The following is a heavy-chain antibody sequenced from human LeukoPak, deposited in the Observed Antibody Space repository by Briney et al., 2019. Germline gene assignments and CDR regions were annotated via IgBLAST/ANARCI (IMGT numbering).Heavy chain of an antibody. J-gene: IGHJ4*02. V-gene: IGHV3-30*04. CDR3: AKDRSIGTYYTFDH. CDR2: ISYDGSNK. CDR1: GFTFSSYA. D-gene: IGHD1-26*01. Sequence: GGSLRLSCAASGFTFSSYAMHWVRQAPGKGLEWVAVISYDGSNKYYADSVKGRFTISRDNSKNSLYLQMSSLTAADTAVYCAKDRSIGTYYTFDHWGQGTLVTVFS.